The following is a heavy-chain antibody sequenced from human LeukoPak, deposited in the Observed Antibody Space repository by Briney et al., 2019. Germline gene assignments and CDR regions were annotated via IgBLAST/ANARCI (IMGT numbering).Heavy chain of an antibody. CDR2: IRGSDGAT. CDR1: GFTFTIYA. CDR3: ARGGKKNTSGWYFAFDI. Sequence: PGGSLRLSCAASGFTFTIYAMSWVRQAPGKGLEWVSTIRGSDGATFYADSVKGRFTISRDNSKDTLYLQMDSLRVEDTAVYYCARGGKKNTSGWYFAFDIWGQGTMVTVSS. J-gene: IGHJ3*02. D-gene: IGHD6-19*01. V-gene: IGHV3-23*01.